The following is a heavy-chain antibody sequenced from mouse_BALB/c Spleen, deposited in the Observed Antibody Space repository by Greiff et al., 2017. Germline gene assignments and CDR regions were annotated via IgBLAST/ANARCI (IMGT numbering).Heavy chain of an antibody. D-gene: IGHD2-3*01. CDR2: ISSGSSTI. CDR1: GFTFSSFG. Sequence: EVHLVESGGGLVQPGGSRKLSCAASGFTFSSFGMHWVRQAPEKGLEWVAYISSGSSTIYYADTVKGRFTISRDNPKNTLFLQMTSLRSEDTAMYYCARKGMGGDWYFDVWGAGTTVTVSS. CDR3: ARKGMGGDWYFDV. J-gene: IGHJ1*01. V-gene: IGHV5-17*02.